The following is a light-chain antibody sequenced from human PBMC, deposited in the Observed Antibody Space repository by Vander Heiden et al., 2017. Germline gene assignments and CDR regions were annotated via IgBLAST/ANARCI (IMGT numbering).Light chain of an antibody. CDR1: QGLVSSDGNTD. J-gene: IGKJ1*01. Sequence: DVVMTQSPPSLLVTPGQPASISSRSSQGLVSSDGNTDLNWFQQKPGQSPRRLLYKVSIRDSGVPDRFSGSGSGTDFTLKISRVEAEDIGIYYCMQGTHWPWTFGQGTKVEIK. CDR2: KVS. CDR3: MQGTHWPWT. V-gene: IGKV2-30*01.